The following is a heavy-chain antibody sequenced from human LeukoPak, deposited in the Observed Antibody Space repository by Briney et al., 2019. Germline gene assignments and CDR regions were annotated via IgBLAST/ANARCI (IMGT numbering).Heavy chain of an antibody. CDR2: IYSSGST. CDR1: GGSVSSGSYY. Sequence: KTSETLSLTCTVSGGSVSSGSYYWSWIRQPPGKGLEWIGYIYSSGSTNYNPSLKSRVTISVDTSKNQFSLKLTSVTAADTAVYYCARTSASGATYFDYWGQGTLVTVSA. V-gene: IGHV4-61*01. D-gene: IGHD1-26*01. J-gene: IGHJ4*02. CDR3: ARTSASGATYFDY.